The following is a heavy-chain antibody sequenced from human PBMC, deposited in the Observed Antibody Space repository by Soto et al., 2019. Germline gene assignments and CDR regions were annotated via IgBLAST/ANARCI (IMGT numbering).Heavy chain of an antibody. V-gene: IGHV4-31*03. CDR1: GGSISSGGYY. CDR2: IYYSGST. D-gene: IGHD5-18*01. Sequence: QVQLQESGPGLVKPSQTLSLTCTVSGGSISSGGYYWSWIRQHPGKGLEWIGYIYYSGSTYYTPALQSRVTIPVDPSKSQSSRKLSSGTAADTAVYYCARSGYSYGPNPLLYWGQGTLVTVSS. J-gene: IGHJ4*02. CDR3: ARSGYSYGPNPLLY.